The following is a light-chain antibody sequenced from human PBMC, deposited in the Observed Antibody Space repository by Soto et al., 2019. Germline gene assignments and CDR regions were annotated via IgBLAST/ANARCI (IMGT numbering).Light chain of an antibody. CDR2: GAS. CDR1: QSVSSTY. V-gene: IGKV3-20*01. CDR3: QHSVSPLTWT. Sequence: IVLTQSPVTLSLSPGERATLSCRASQSVSSTYLIWYQQKPGQAPRLLIYGASSRATGVPDRFSGGGSGTDFNLSISRLEPEDFEVYYCQHSVSPLTWTFGQPTTEDI. J-gene: IGKJ1*01.